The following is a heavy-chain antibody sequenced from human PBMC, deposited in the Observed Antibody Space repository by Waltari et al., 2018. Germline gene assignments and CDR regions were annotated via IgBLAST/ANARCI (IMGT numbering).Heavy chain of an antibody. D-gene: IGHD3-3*01. J-gene: IGHJ4*02. CDR2: IYYSGRT. CDR1: GGSISSHY. CDR3: ARVLGVASEGDY. Sequence: QVQLQESGPGLVKPSETLSLTCTVSGGSISSHYWSWIRQPPGKGLEWIGYIYYSGRTNYNPSLQSRVTISLDTSKNQFSLKLSSVTTADTAVYYCARVLGVASEGDYWGQGTLVTVSS. V-gene: IGHV4-59*11.